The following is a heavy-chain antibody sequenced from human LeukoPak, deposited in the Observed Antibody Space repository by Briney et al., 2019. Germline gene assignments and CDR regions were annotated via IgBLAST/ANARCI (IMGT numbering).Heavy chain of an antibody. CDR3: ARETLTHVDAFDD. CDR1: GFTLSSYW. V-gene: IGHV3-74*01. J-gene: IGHJ3*01. CDR2: IKTDGSSA. Sequence: GGSLRLSCAATGFTLSSYWMHWVRQVPGKGLVWVSRIKTDGSSAGYADSVKGRFTISRDNAKNTLYLLMNSLRAEDTAVYYCARETLTHVDAFDDWGQGTMVTVSS.